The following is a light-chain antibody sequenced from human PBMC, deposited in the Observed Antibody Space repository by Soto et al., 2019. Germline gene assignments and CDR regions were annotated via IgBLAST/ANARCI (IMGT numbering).Light chain of an antibody. CDR2: WAS. J-gene: IGKJ4*01. V-gene: IGKV4-1*01. CDR3: QQYYSTPLT. Sequence: DIVLTPSPDSLSVSLGARATINCKSSQSVLYSSNNKNYLALYQQKPGQPPKRLIYWASTRESGVPDRFSGSGSGTDFTLTISSLQAEDGAVYYCQQYYSTPLTFGGGTKVDIK. CDR1: QSVLYSSNNKNY.